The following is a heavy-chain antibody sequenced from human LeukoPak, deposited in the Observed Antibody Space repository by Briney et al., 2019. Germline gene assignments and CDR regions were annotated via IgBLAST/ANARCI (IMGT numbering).Heavy chain of an antibody. CDR2: IYSGGST. D-gene: IGHD2-21*02. J-gene: IGHJ4*02. CDR3: ARGRFEGVTAGSN. V-gene: IGHV3-66*01. CDR1: GFTFSNAW. Sequence: GGSLRLSCAASGFTFSNAWMSWVRQAPGKGLEWVSVIYSGGSTYYADSVKGRFIISRDNSKNTLYLQMNSLRAEDTAVYYCARGRFEGVTAGSNWGQGTLVTVSS.